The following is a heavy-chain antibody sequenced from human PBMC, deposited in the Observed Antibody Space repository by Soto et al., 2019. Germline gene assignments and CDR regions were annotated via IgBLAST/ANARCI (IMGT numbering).Heavy chain of an antibody. CDR3: ARSHSSSWHWFDP. CDR1: GFTFSSYS. CDR2: ISSSSSTI. D-gene: IGHD6-13*01. J-gene: IGHJ5*02. Sequence: GGSLRLSCAAFGFTFSSYSMNWVRQAPGKGLEWVSYISSSSSTIYYADSVKGRFTISRDNSKNTLYLQMSSLRVEDTAVYYCARSHSSSWHWFDPWGQGTLVTVSS. V-gene: IGHV3-48*01.